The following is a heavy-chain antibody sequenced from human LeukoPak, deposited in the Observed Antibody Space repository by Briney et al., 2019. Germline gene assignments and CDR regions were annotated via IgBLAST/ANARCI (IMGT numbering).Heavy chain of an antibody. V-gene: IGHV4-34*01. CDR3: ASRGGYKFRFTDYYYYYMDV. Sequence: SETLSLTCAVYGGSFSGYYWSWIRQPPGKGLEWIGEINHSGNTNYNPSLKSRVTISVDTSKNQFSLKLGSVTAADTAVYYCASRGGYKFRFTDYYYYYMDVWGNGTTVTVSS. J-gene: IGHJ6*03. CDR2: INHSGNT. CDR1: GGSFSGYY. D-gene: IGHD5-24*01.